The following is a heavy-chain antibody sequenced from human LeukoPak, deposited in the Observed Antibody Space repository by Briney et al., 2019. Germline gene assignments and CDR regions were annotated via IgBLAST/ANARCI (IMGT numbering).Heavy chain of an antibody. Sequence: KSGGSLRLSCAASGFIFSSYSLSWVRQAPGKGLEWVSSISSDSSYIYYADSLKGRFTISRDNARNSLYLQMNSLRAEDTAVYYCARILGADEGADYWGQGTLVTVSS. V-gene: IGHV3-21*01. CDR3: ARILGADEGADY. D-gene: IGHD1-26*01. J-gene: IGHJ4*02. CDR1: GFIFSSYS. CDR2: ISSDSSYI.